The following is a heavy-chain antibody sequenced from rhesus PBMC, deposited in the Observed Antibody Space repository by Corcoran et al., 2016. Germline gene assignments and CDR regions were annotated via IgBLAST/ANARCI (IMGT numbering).Heavy chain of an antibody. CDR3: ASAVTGTNYFDY. Sequence: QVQLQESGPGLVKPSETLSLTCAVSGDSISGYYYWSWIRQPPGKGLEWIGSFYVSGGSNYLNPSLKSRVTLSVDTSKNQFSLKLSSVTAADTAVYYCASAVTGTNYFDYWGQGVLVTVSS. CDR1: GDSISGYYY. D-gene: IGHD1-26*01. V-gene: IGHV4S14*01. J-gene: IGHJ4*01. CDR2: FYVSGGSN.